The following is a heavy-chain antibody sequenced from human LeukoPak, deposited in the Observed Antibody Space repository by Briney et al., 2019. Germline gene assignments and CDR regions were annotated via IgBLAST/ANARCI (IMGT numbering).Heavy chain of an antibody. CDR2: IYTSGST. CDR3: ARLATTVSYFDY. Sequence: SSETLSLTCTVSGGSISSYYWSWIRQPPGKGLEWIGYIYTSGSTNYNPSLKGRVTISVDTSKNQFSLKLSSVTAADTAVYYYARLATTVSYFDYWGQGTLVTVSS. J-gene: IGHJ4*02. V-gene: IGHV4-4*09. CDR1: GGSISSYY. D-gene: IGHD4-17*01.